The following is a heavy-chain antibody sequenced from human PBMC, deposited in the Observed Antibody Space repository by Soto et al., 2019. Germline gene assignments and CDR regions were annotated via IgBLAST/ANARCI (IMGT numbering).Heavy chain of an antibody. J-gene: IGHJ3*02. Sequence: PGGSLRLSCAASGFTFSSYGMHWVRQAPGKGLEWVAVIWYDGSNKYYADSVKGRFTISRDNSKNTLYLQMNSLRAEDTAVYYCARSGYSYDIDAFDIWGRGTMVTVSS. CDR2: IWYDGSNK. CDR3: ARSGYSYDIDAFDI. V-gene: IGHV3-33*01. D-gene: IGHD5-18*01. CDR1: GFTFSSYG.